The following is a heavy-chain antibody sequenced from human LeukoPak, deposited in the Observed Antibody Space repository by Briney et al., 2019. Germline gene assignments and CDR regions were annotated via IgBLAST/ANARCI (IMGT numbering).Heavy chain of an antibody. D-gene: IGHD3-3*01. V-gene: IGHV3-21*01. J-gene: IGHJ4*02. CDR1: GFTFSSYA. CDR2: ISSSSSYI. Sequence: GGSLTLTCAASGFTFSSYAMSWVRQAPGKGLEWVSSISSSSSYIYYADSVKDRFTISRDNAKNSLYLQMNSLRAEDTAVYYCAREIGLYYDFWYGYDVWGQPTHLAVSS. CDR3: AREIGLYYDFWYGYDV.